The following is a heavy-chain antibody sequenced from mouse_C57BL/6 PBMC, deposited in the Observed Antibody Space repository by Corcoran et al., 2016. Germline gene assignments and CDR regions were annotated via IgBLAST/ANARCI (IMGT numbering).Heavy chain of an antibody. J-gene: IGHJ4*01. D-gene: IGHD1-1*01. Sequence: QIQLVQSGPELKKPGETVKISCKASGYTFTPYGMSWVKQAPGKGLKWMGWINTYSGVPTYADDFKGRFAFSLETSASTAYLQINNLKNEDTATYFCARNTVVALYYAMDYWGQGTSVTVSS. CDR2: INTYSGVP. V-gene: IGHV9-3*01. CDR1: GYTFTPYG. CDR3: ARNTVVALYYAMDY.